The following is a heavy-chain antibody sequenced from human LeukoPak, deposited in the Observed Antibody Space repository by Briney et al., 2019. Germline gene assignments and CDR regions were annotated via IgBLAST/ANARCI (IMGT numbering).Heavy chain of an antibody. CDR3: ARQRVEHNPHRGMDV. J-gene: IGHJ6*04. D-gene: IGHD1-1*01. V-gene: IGHV5-51*01. CDR2: IYPGNSDT. Sequence: GESLKISCRGSGYNFITYWFGWGRQLPGKGLEWMGIIYPGNSDTRYSPSFQGQVTFSADKSISTAYVPRSSLKASDTAIYYCARQRVEHNPHRGMDVWGEGITVTVSS. CDR1: GYNFITYW.